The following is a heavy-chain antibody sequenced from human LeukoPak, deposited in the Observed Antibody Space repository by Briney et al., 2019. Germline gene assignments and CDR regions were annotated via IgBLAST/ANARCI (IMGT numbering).Heavy chain of an antibody. Sequence: ASVKVSCKASGYTFTSYDINWVRQATGQGLEWMGWMNPNSGNTGYAQKFQGRITITRNTSISTAYMELSSLRSEDTAVYYCVGNWNYYMDVWGKGTTVTVSS. CDR2: MNPNSGNT. J-gene: IGHJ6*03. D-gene: IGHD1-1*01. CDR1: GYTFTSYD. V-gene: IGHV1-8*03. CDR3: VGNWNYYMDV.